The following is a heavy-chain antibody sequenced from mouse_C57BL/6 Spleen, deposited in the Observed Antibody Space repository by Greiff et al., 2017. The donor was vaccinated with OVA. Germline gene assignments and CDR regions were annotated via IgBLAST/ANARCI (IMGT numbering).Heavy chain of an antibody. CDR2: ISYDGSN. Sequence: EVKLMESGPGLVKPSQSLSLTCSVTGYSITSGYYWNWIRQFPGNKLEWMGYISYDGSNNYNPSLKNRISITRDTSKNQLFLKLNSVTTEDTATYYCARDGGLDWYFDVWGTGTTVTVSS. J-gene: IGHJ1*03. CDR3: ARDGGLDWYFDV. D-gene: IGHD2-4*01. CDR1: GYSITSGYY. V-gene: IGHV3-6*01.